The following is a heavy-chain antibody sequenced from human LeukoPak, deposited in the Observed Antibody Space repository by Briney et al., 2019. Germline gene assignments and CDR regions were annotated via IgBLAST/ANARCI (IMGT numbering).Heavy chain of an antibody. Sequence: GASVKVSCKASGYTFTGYYMHWVRQAPGQGLEWMGWINPNSGGTNYAQKFQGRVTMTRDTSISTAYMELSRLRSDDTAVYYCARRISYSSSKYYYYYYYMDVWGKGTTVTISS. CDR2: INPNSGGT. CDR1: GYTFTGYY. D-gene: IGHD6-13*01. CDR3: ARRISYSSSKYYYYYYYMDV. V-gene: IGHV1-2*02. J-gene: IGHJ6*03.